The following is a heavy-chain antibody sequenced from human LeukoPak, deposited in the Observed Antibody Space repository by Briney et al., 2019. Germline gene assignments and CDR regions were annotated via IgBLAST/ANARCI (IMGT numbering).Heavy chain of an antibody. V-gene: IGHV1-3*01. CDR1: GYTFTSYA. J-gene: IGHJ4*02. D-gene: IGHD3-22*01. CDR3: ARALGIVYSRPFDY. Sequence: ASVKFSCKASGYTFTSYAMHWVRQAPGQRLEWMGWINAGNGNTKYSQKFQGRVTITRDTSASTAYMELRSLISEDTAVYYCARALGIVYSRPFDYWGQGTLVTVSS. CDR2: INAGNGNT.